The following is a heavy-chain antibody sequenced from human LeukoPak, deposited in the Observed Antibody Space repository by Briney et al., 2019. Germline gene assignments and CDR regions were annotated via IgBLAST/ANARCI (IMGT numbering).Heavy chain of an antibody. CDR1: GFTFDDYG. Sequence: PGGSLRLSCAVSGFTFDDYGMSGVRQAPGKGLEWVFGINWNGGSTGYADSVKGRFTISRDNAKNSLYLQMNSLRAEDTALYYCARSGWLRHPFDYWGQGTLVTVSS. CDR3: ARSGWLRHPFDY. CDR2: INWNGGST. J-gene: IGHJ4*02. D-gene: IGHD5-12*01. V-gene: IGHV3-20*04.